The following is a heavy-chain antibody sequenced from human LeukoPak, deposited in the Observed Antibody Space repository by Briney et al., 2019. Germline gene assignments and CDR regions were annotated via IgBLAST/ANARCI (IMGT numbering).Heavy chain of an antibody. CDR3: ASLVPAAMKDYYYYYMDV. CDR1: GGSFSGYY. D-gene: IGHD2-2*01. V-gene: IGHV4-34*01. CDR2: INHSGST. Sequence: SETLSLTCAVYGGSFSGYYWSWIRQPPGKGLEWIGEINHSGSTNYNPSLKSRVTISVDTSKNQFSLKLSSVTAADTAVYYCASLVPAAMKDYYYYYMDVWAKGPRSPSP. J-gene: IGHJ6*03.